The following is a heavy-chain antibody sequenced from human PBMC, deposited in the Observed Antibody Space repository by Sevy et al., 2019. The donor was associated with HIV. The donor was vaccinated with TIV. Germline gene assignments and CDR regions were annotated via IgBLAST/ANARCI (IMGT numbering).Heavy chain of an antibody. CDR2: ISYDGSNK. Sequence: GGSLRLSCAASGFTFSSYGMHWVRQAPGKGLEWVAVISYDGSNKYYGDSVKGRFTISRDNSKNTLYLQMNSLRAEDTAVYYCAKDFTGYNGMDVWGQGTMVTVSS. CDR1: GFTFSSYG. D-gene: IGHD3-9*01. J-gene: IGHJ6*02. CDR3: AKDFTGYNGMDV. V-gene: IGHV3-30*18.